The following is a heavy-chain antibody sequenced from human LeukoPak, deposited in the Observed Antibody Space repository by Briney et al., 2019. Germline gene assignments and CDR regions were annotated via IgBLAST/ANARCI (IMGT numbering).Heavy chain of an antibody. CDR3: ARDEYYYGSGSYYPNWFDP. Sequence: GASVKVSCKASGYTFTGYYMHWVRQAPGQGLEWMGWVNPNSGGTNYAQKFQGRVTMTRDTSISTAYMELSRLRSDDTAVYYCARDEYYYGSGSYYPNWFDPWGQGTLVTVSS. CDR2: VNPNSGGT. J-gene: IGHJ5*02. CDR1: GYTFTGYY. D-gene: IGHD3-10*01. V-gene: IGHV1-2*02.